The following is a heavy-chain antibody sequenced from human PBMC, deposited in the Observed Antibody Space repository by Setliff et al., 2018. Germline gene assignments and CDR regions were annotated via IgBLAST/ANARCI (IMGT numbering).Heavy chain of an antibody. D-gene: IGHD3-10*01. CDR2: FDPEDGET. CDR3: ATGGLLWFGELSGGAFDI. Sequence: ASVKVSCKVSGYTLTELSMHWVRQAPGKGLEWMGGFDPEDGETIYAQKFQGRVTMTEDTSTDTAYMKLSSLRSEDTAVYYCATGGLLWFGELSGGAFDIWGQGTMVTVSS. V-gene: IGHV1-24*01. J-gene: IGHJ3*02. CDR1: GYTLTELS.